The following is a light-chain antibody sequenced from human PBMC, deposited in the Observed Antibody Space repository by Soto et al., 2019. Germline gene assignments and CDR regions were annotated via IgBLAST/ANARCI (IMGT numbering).Light chain of an antibody. CDR2: GNS. V-gene: IGLV1-40*01. J-gene: IGLJ2*01. CDR3: QSDDSSLSGVV. Sequence: QSVLTQPPSVSGAPGQRVTISCTGSSSNIGAGYDVHWYQQLPGTAPKLLIYGNSNRPSGVPDRFSGSKSGTSASLAITGLQDEDEADYYCQSDDSSLSGVVFGGGTKLTVL. CDR1: SSNIGAGYD.